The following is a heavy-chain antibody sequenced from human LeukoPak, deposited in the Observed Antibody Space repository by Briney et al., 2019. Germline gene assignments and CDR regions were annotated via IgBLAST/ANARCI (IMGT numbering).Heavy chain of an antibody. V-gene: IGHV3-33*01. CDR3: ARDRSTTHFDY. CDR1: GFTFSGYG. CDR2: IWYDGSNK. Sequence: GGSLRLSRAASGFTFSGYGMHWVRQAPGKGLEWVAVIWYDGSNKYYADSVKGRFTISRDNSKNTLYLQMNSLRAEDTAVYYCARDRSTTHFDYWGQGTLVTVSS. D-gene: IGHD4-17*01. J-gene: IGHJ4*02.